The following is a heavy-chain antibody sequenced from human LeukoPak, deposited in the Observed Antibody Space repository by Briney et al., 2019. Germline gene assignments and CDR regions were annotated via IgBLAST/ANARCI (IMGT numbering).Heavy chain of an antibody. Sequence: GGSLRLSCAASGFTFSSYGMHWVRQAPGKGLEWVAVISYDGSNKYYADSVKGRFTISRDNSKNALYLQMNSLRAEDTAVYYCARDDYGMDVWGQGTTVTVSS. CDR2: ISYDGSNK. CDR1: GFTFSSYG. CDR3: ARDDYGMDV. V-gene: IGHV3-30*03. J-gene: IGHJ6*02.